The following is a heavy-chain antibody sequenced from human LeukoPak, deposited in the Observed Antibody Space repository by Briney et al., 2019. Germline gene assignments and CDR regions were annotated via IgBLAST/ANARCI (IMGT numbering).Heavy chain of an antibody. J-gene: IGHJ4*02. CDR1: GGSISSGGYY. D-gene: IGHD6-6*01. V-gene: IGHV4-31*03. CDR2: IYYSGST. Sequence: SQTLSLTCTVSGGSISSGGYYWSWIRQHPGKGLEWIGYIYYSGSTYYNPSLKSRVTISVDTSKNQFSLKLSSVTAADTAVYYCARGSIEYSPFDYWGQGTLVTVSS. CDR3: ARGSIEYSPFDY.